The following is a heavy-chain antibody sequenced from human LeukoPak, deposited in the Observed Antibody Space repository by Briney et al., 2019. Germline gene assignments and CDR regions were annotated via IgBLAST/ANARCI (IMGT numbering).Heavy chain of an antibody. Sequence: GGSLRLSCAASGFTFSSYSMSWVRQAPGKGLEWVTNIKPDGREKYYVDSVKGRFTISRDNAKNSLYLQMNSLRAEDTALYYCARDTVGATDYWGQGTLVTVSS. CDR1: GFTFSSYS. CDR2: IKPDGREK. CDR3: ARDTVGATDY. J-gene: IGHJ4*02. D-gene: IGHD1-26*01. V-gene: IGHV3-7*01.